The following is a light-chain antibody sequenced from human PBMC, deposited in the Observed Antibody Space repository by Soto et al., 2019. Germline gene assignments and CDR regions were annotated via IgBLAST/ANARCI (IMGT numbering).Light chain of an antibody. J-gene: IGKJ2*01. CDR1: QSVSSN. Sequence: EIVMTQSPATLSVSPGERATLSCRASQSVSSNLAWYQQKPGQAPRLLIYGASTRATGIRARFSGSGSGTEFTLAISSVQSGDCGVDYCQQYKNGRYTFGQGTKLEIK. CDR3: QQYKNGRYT. CDR2: GAS. V-gene: IGKV3-15*01.